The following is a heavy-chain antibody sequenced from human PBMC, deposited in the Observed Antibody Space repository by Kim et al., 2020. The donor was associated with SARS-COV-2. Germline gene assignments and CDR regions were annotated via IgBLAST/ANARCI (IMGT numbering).Heavy chain of an antibody. CDR3: VRAAGGGV. Sequence: GSSTLYAASVKGRFTISRDNAKNTLYLEMNSLRVEDTAVYYCVRAAGGGVGGKGTTVTVAS. V-gene: IGHV3-74*01. CDR2: GSST. D-gene: IGHD2-15*01. J-gene: IGHJ6*04.